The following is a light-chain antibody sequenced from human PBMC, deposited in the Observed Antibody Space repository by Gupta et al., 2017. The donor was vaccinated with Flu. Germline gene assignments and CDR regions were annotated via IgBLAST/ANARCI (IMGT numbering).Light chain of an antibody. Sequence: TLSLSPGERATLSCRASQSISRRYLAWYQQKPGQAPRLLMYGASSRDTGIPDRFSGSGYGTDFTLTISRREQEDFAVYYCQQYGSSPLWTFGQGTKMEIK. J-gene: IGKJ2*02. CDR2: GAS. CDR3: QQYGSSPLWT. V-gene: IGKV3-20*01. CDR1: QSISRRY.